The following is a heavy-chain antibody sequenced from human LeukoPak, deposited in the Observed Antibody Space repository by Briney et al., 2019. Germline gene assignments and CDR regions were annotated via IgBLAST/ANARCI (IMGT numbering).Heavy chain of an antibody. CDR3: ARDRNSGYEFDY. CDR2: IYHSGST. D-gene: IGHD5-12*01. CDR1: GGSIRNGNYY. J-gene: IGHJ4*02. V-gene: IGHV4-30-4*01. Sequence: KASQTLSLTCTVSGGSIRNGNYYWSWIRQPPGKGLEWIGNIYHSGSTDYNPSLKSRVTMSVDTSKNQFSLNLSSVTAADTAVYYCARDRNSGYEFDYWGLGTLVTVSS.